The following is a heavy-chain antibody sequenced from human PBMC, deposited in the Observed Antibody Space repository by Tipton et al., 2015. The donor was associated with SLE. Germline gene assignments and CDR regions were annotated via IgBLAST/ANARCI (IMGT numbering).Heavy chain of an antibody. Sequence: GSLRLSCAASGFTFSTYSMNWVRQAPGKGLEWVSSISSSSSYIYYADSVKGRFTISRDNAKNSLYLQMNSLRAEDTAVYYCARHDYYDSGGYYSGRGRYAFDIWGQGAMVTVSS. CDR2: ISSSSSYI. V-gene: IGHV3-21*01. D-gene: IGHD3-22*01. CDR3: ARHDYYDSGGYYSGRGRYAFDI. J-gene: IGHJ3*02. CDR1: GFTFSTYS.